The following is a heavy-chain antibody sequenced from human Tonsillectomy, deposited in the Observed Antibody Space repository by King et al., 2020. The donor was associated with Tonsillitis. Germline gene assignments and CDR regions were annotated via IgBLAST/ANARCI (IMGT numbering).Heavy chain of an antibody. Sequence: QLVQSGAEVKKPGASVKVSCKASGYTFISYSISWVRQAPGQGLEWMGWISAYNGNTNYAQKLQGRVTMTTDTSTSTAYMELRSLRSDDTAVYYCARDKDIPVAGYYYYYGMDVWGQGTTVTVSS. J-gene: IGHJ6*02. D-gene: IGHD6-19*01. CDR2: ISAYNGNT. CDR1: GYTFISYS. V-gene: IGHV1-18*01. CDR3: ARDKDIPVAGYYYYYGMDV.